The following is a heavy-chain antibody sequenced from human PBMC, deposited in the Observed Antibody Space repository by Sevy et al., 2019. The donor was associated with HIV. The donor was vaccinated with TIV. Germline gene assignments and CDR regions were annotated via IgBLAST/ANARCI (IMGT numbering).Heavy chain of an antibody. CDR1: GYTFKSYS. Sequence: GGSLRLSCEASGYTFKSYSLNWVRQAPGKGRECLSFITSSSTTIYYADSVKGRFTVSRDDAKNSQHLQMDSLREEDTAVYYCARVIGSGFSYGVYYYYGMDVWGRGTTVTVSS. J-gene: IGHJ6*02. CDR3: ARVIGSGFSYGVYYYYGMDV. D-gene: IGHD5-18*01. V-gene: IGHV3-48*02. CDR2: ITSSSTTI.